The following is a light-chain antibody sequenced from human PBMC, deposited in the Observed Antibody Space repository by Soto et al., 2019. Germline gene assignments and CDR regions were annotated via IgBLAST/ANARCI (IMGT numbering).Light chain of an antibody. J-gene: IGKJ1*01. CDR2: GAS. CDR1: QSVANN. Sequence: DIVMTQSPATLSVSPGERATLSCRASQSVANNVAWYQQKPGQPPRLLIYGASTRAAGVPARFSGSGYGRQFSLTISSLQSEDFAIYHCQQHNNWPPLTFGQGTKVEV. V-gene: IGKV3-15*01. CDR3: QQHNNWPPLT.